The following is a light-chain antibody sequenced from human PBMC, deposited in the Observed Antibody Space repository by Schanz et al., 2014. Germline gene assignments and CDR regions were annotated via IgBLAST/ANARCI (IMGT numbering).Light chain of an antibody. CDR1: QSVSTY. J-gene: IGKJ1*01. CDR2: GAS. Sequence: EIALTQSPATLSLSPGERATLSCRASQSVSTYLAWYQQKPGQPPRLLFYGASTRATGIPDRFSGSGSGTDFTLTISRLEPEDFAVYYCRQCGISPWTFGQGTKVEIK. CDR3: RQCGISPWT. V-gene: IGKV3-20*01.